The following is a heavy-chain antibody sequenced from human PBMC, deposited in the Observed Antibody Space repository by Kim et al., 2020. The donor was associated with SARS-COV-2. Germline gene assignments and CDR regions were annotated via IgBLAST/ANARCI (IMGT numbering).Heavy chain of an antibody. D-gene: IGHD3-10*01. J-gene: IGHJ6*02. V-gene: IGHV3-53*01. CDR2: T. CDR3: ARDVGDYNGMNN. Sequence: TYDADSVRGRFTISRDNSKNTLYLQMTSLRAEDTAVYYCARDVGDYNGMNNWGQGTTVTVSS.